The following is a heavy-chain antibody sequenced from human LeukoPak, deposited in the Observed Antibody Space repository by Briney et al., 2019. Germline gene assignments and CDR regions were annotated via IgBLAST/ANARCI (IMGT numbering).Heavy chain of an antibody. Sequence: PGGSLRLSRAASGFTFSSYGMHWVRQAPGKGLEWVAVISYDGSNKYYADSVKGRFTISRDNSKNTLYLQMNSLRAEDTAVYYCAKDRRGYSLIYYFDYWGQGTLVTVSS. D-gene: IGHD5-18*01. J-gene: IGHJ4*02. V-gene: IGHV3-30*18. CDR3: AKDRRGYSLIYYFDY. CDR1: GFTFSSYG. CDR2: ISYDGSNK.